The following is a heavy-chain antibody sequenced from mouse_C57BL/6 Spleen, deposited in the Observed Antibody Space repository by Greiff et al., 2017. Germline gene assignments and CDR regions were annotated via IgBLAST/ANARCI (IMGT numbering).Heavy chain of an antibody. Sequence: EVQLVESGPGMVKPSQSLSLTCTVTGYSITSGYDWHWIRHFPGNKLEWMGYISYSGSTNYNPSLKSRISITHDTSKNHFFLKLNSVTTEDTATYYCARGGGLGACFAYWGQGTLVTVSA. CDR3: ARGGGLGACFAY. CDR1: GYSITSGYD. V-gene: IGHV3-1*01. CDR2: ISYSGST. D-gene: IGHD4-1*01. J-gene: IGHJ3*01.